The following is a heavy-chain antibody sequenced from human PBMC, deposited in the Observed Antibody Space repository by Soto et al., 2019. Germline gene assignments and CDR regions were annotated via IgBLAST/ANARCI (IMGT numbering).Heavy chain of an antibody. V-gene: IGHV5-51*01. Sequence: GESLKISCKGSGYSFTSYWIGWVRQMPGKGLEWMGIIYPGDSDTSYSPSFKCKVTISGEKSISTAYLRWSSLKASDTAMEYCARRNRIVGATHDEFDIWGQGTMVTVSS. D-gene: IGHD1-26*01. CDR1: GYSFTSYW. CDR2: IYPGDSDT. CDR3: ARRNRIVGATHDEFDI. J-gene: IGHJ3*02.